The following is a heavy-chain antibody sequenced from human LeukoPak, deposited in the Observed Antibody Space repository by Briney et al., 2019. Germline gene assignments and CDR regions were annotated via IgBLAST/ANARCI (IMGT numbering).Heavy chain of an antibody. CDR2: IKQDGSEK. D-gene: IGHD3-10*01. J-gene: IGHJ4*02. Sequence: PGGSLRLSCAASGFTFSSYWMSWVRQAPGKGLEWVANIKQDGSEKYYVDSVKGRFTISRDNAKNSLYLQMNSLRAEDTAVYYCARGTGLDYYGSGSYNGGDYWGQGTLVTVPS. CDR3: ARGTGLDYYGSGSYNGGDY. CDR1: GFTFSSYW. V-gene: IGHV3-7*04.